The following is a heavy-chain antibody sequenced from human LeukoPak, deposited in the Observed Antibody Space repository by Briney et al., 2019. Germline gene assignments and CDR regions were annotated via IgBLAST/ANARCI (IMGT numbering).Heavy chain of an antibody. V-gene: IGHV3-30*02. Sequence: GGSLRLSCAASGFTFSSYGMHWVRQAPGKGLEWVAFIRYDGSNKYYADSVKGRFTISRDNSKNTLYLQMNRLRAEDTAVYYCARVASYGDHANYYYYYMDVWGKGTTVTISS. CDR1: GFTFSSYG. D-gene: IGHD4-17*01. J-gene: IGHJ6*03. CDR2: IRYDGSNK. CDR3: ARVASYGDHANYYYYYMDV.